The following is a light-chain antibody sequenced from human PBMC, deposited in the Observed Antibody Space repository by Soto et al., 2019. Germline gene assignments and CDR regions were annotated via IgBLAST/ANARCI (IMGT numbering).Light chain of an antibody. Sequence: EIVLTLSPGTLSLSPGERATLSCRASQSVTTNRLAWYQQKAGQAPRLLIYDVSSRATGIPDRFSGSGSGTDFTLTISRLEPEDFAVYYCQQYGNSPQTFGQGTRLEIE. CDR3: QQYGNSPQT. CDR2: DVS. J-gene: IGKJ5*01. V-gene: IGKV3-20*01. CDR1: QSVTTNR.